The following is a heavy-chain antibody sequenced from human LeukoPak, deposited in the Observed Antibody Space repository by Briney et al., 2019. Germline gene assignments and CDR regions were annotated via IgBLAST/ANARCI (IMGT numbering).Heavy chain of an antibody. V-gene: IGHV3-53*01. CDR1: GFTVSSNT. J-gene: IGHJ4*02. D-gene: IGHD5-24*01. CDR3: LLATINSGLFHY. CDR2: LYSDGRT. Sequence: GGSLRLSCAASGFTVSSNTMSWVRQAPGKGLELVSVLYSDGRTYYADSVKGRFTISRDNSKNTLFLQMNSLRAEDTAVYYCLLATINSGLFHYWGQGTLVTVSS.